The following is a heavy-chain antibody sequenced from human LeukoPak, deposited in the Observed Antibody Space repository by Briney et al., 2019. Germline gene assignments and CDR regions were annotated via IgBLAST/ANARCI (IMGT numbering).Heavy chain of an antibody. D-gene: IGHD3-10*01. Sequence: ASRKPCCTAAGSTFTSYDINWGRESTGHRLEWRRWMNPNSGNTGYAQKFQGRVTMTRNTSISTAYMELSSLRSEDTAVYYCARGGAMVRGVIIKNYYYYYGMDVWGQGTTVTVSS. CDR3: ARGGAMVRGVIIKNYYYYYGMDV. J-gene: IGHJ6*02. CDR1: GSTFTSYD. V-gene: IGHV1-8*01. CDR2: MNPNSGNT.